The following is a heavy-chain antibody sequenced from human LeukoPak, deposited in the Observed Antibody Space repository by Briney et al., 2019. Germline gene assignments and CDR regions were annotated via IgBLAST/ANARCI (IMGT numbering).Heavy chain of an antibody. CDR3: ARDSSWDGDYGSDYFDY. D-gene: IGHD4-17*01. Sequence: ASVKVSCKASGYTFTSYGISWVRQAPGQGLEWMGWISAYNGNTNYARKLQGRVTMTTDTSTSTAYMELRSLRSDDTAVYYCARDSSWDGDYGSDYFDYWGQGTLVTVSS. V-gene: IGHV1-18*01. CDR1: GYTFTSYG. J-gene: IGHJ4*02. CDR2: ISAYNGNT.